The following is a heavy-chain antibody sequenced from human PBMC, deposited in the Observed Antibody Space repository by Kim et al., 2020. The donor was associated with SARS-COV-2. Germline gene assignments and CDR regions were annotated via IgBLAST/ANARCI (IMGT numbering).Heavy chain of an antibody. J-gene: IGHJ5*02. Sequence: ASVKVSCKASGYTFTGYYMHWVRQAPGQGLEWMGWINPNSGGTNYAQKFQGRVTMTRDTSISTAYMELSRLRSDDTAVYYCARGGMRFGESRNWFDPWGQGTLVTVSS. CDR3: ARGGMRFGESRNWFDP. D-gene: IGHD3-10*01. CDR1: GYTFTGYY. V-gene: IGHV1-2*02. CDR2: INPNSGGT.